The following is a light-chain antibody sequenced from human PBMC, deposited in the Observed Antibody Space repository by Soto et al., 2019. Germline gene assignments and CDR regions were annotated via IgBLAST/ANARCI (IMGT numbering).Light chain of an antibody. CDR3: QQFKNWPPTFT. Sequence: EIVMTQSPDTLSVSPGERATLSCRASQSARSNLASFQRKPGQPPRLLIYGVSNRATGIPPRFNGSGSGTDFNLTVSGLQCEDSAVYFCQQFKNWPPTFTFGPGTKVEIK. V-gene: IGKV3D-15*01. CDR2: GVS. J-gene: IGKJ3*01. CDR1: QSARSN.